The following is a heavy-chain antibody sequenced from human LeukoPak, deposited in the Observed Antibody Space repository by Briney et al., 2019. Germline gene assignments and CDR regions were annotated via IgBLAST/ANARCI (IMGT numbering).Heavy chain of an antibody. CDR3: ARDKAARQIERHYYYYYYMDV. CDR1: GYTFTSYG. V-gene: IGHV1-18*01. CDR2: ISAYNGNT. D-gene: IGHD6-6*01. J-gene: IGHJ6*03. Sequence: ASVKVSCKASGYTFTSYGISWVRQAPGQGLEWMGWISAYNGNTNYAQKLQGRVTMTTDTSTSTAYMELRSLRSDDTAVYYCARDKAARQIERHYYYYYYMDVWGNGTTVTVSS.